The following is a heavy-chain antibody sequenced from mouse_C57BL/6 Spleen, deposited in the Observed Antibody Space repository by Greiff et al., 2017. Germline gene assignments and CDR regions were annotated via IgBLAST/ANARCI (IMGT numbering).Heavy chain of an antibody. J-gene: IGHJ3*01. Sequence: EVNVVESGGGLVQPGGSMKLSCAASGFTFSDAWMDWVRQSPEKGLEWVAEIRNKANNHATYYAESVKGRFTISRDDSKSSVYLQMNSLRAEDTGIYYCTRMGRTLFAYWGQGTLVTVSA. CDR1: GFTFSDAW. D-gene: IGHD4-1*01. CDR2: IRNKANNHAT. CDR3: TRMGRTLFAY. V-gene: IGHV6-6*01.